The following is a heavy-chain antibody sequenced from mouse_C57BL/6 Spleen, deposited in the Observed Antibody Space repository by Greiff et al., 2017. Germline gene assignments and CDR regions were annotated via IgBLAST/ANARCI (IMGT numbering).Heavy chain of an antibody. J-gene: IGHJ3*01. CDR1: GYSFTGYY. Sequence: EVQLQQSGPELVKPGASVKISCKASGYSFTGYYMNWVKQSPEKSLEWIGEINPSTGGTTYNQKFKAKATLTVDKSSSTAYMQLKSLTSEDSAVYYCARFDGYWFAYWGQGTLVTVSA. V-gene: IGHV1-42*01. D-gene: IGHD2-3*01. CDR3: ARFDGYWFAY. CDR2: INPSTGGT.